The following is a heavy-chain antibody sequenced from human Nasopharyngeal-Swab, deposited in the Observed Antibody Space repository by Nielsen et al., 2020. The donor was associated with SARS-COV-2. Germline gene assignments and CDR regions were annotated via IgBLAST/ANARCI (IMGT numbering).Heavy chain of an antibody. CDR3: AKDRYRLNYYDSSLDAFDI. D-gene: IGHD3-22*01. CDR1: GFTFDDYA. CDR2: ISWNSGRI. J-gene: IGHJ3*02. V-gene: IGHV3-9*01. Sequence: SLKISCAASGFTFDDYAMHWVRQAPGKGLEWVSGISWNSGRIGYADSVKGRFTISRDNAKNSLYLQMNSLRAKDTALYYCAKDRYRLNYYDSSLDAFDIWGQGTMVTVSS.